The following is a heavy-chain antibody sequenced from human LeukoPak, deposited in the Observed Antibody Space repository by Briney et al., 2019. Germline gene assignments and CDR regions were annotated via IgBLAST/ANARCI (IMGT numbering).Heavy chain of an antibody. Sequence: SQTLSLTCTVSGGSISSGGYYWSWIRQHPGKGLEWIGYIYYSGSTYYNPSLKSRVTISVDTSKNQFSMKLSSVTAADTAVYYCARGLGLAAAGEKAFDIWGQGTMVTVSS. V-gene: IGHV4-31*03. CDR3: ARGLGLAAAGEKAFDI. CDR1: GGSISSGGYY. J-gene: IGHJ3*02. CDR2: IYYSGST. D-gene: IGHD6-13*01.